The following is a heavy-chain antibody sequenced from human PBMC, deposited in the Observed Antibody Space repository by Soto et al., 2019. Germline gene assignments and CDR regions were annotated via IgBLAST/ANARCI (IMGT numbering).Heavy chain of an antibody. V-gene: IGHV2-5*02. CDR1: GFSFTDGAVG. Sequence: QITLKESDPTLVKPTQTLKLTCTFSGFSFTDGAVGVGWFRQSPGKAPEWLAIYYWDEDEWHSPSLRTRLSISYEAARSQVVLSMVDMDPQDTATYFCACGRRRESCWGGDCYYFDVWGQGLQVAAS. J-gene: IGHJ4*02. CDR2: YYWDEDE. CDR3: ACGRRRESCWGGDCYYFDV. D-gene: IGHD2-21*01.